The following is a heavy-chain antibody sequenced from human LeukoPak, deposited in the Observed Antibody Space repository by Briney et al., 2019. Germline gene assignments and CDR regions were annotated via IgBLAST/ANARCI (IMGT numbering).Heavy chain of an antibody. J-gene: IGHJ4*02. D-gene: IGHD7-27*01. CDR3: ARRTGYYFDY. Sequence: SETLSLTCAVYGGSFSGYYWSWIRQPPGKGLEWIGEINHSGSTNYNPSLKSRVTISVDTSKNQFSLKLSSVTAADTAVYYCARRTGYYFDYWGQGTLVTVSS. V-gene: IGHV4-34*01. CDR2: INHSGST. CDR1: GGSFSGYY.